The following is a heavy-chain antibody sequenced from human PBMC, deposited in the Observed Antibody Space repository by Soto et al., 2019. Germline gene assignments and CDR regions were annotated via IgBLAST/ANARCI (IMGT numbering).Heavy chain of an antibody. J-gene: IGHJ4*02. Sequence: QVQLVQSGAEVKKPGASVKVSCKASGYTFTSYAMHWVRQAPGQRLEWMGWINAGNGNTKYSQKFQGRVTITRDTSASTSYMELSSLRSEDTAVYYCARTFAYSIHYFDYWGQGTLVTVSS. CDR2: INAGNGNT. V-gene: IGHV1-3*01. CDR1: GYTFTSYA. CDR3: ARTFAYSIHYFDY. D-gene: IGHD3-16*01.